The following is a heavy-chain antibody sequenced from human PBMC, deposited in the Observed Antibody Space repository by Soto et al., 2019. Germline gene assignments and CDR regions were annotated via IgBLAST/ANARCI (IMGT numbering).Heavy chain of an antibody. D-gene: IGHD3-22*01. CDR1: GYSFADYC. J-gene: IGHJ4*02. Sequence: GESLKISCKGSGYSFADYCITWVLQKPWKGLEWMGRIDPSDSQTYYSPSFRGHVTISATKSITTVFLQWSSLRASDTAMYYCARQIYDSDTGPNFQYYFDSWGQGTPVTVSS. CDR2: IDPSDSQT. V-gene: IGHV5-10-1*01. CDR3: ARQIYDSDTGPNFQYYFDS.